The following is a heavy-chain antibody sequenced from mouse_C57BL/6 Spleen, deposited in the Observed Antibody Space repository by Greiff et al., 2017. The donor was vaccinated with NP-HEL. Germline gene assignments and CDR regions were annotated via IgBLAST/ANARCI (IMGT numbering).Heavy chain of an antibody. CDR3: ASYGYNFDY. CDR1: GYTFTSYW. Sequence: QVQLQQSGAELVKPGASVKMSCKASGYTFTSYWITWVKQRPGQGLEWIGDIYPGSGSTNYNEKFKSKATLTVDTSSSPAYMQLSSLTSEDSAVYYCASYGYNFDYWGQGTTLTVSS. CDR2: IYPGSGST. J-gene: IGHJ2*01. D-gene: IGHD2-2*01. V-gene: IGHV1-55*01.